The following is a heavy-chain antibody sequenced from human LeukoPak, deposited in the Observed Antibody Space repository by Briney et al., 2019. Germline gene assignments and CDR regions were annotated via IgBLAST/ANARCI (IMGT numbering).Heavy chain of an antibody. J-gene: IGHJ4*02. CDR2: INWNGGST. CDR3: AREVESGYKYYFDY. CDR1: GFTFDDYG. D-gene: IGHD3-3*01. V-gene: IGHV3-20*04. Sequence: GGSLRLSCAASGFTFDDYGMSWVRQAPGKGLEWVSGINWNGGSTGYADSVKGRFTISRDNAKNSLYLQMNSLRAEDTAVYYCAREVESGYKYYFDYWGQGTLVTVSS.